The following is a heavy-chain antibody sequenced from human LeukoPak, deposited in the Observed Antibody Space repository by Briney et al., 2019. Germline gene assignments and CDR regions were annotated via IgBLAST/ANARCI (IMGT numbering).Heavy chain of an antibody. J-gene: IGHJ6*02. V-gene: IGHV3-30*03. CDR1: GFTFSSYG. CDR2: ISYDGSNK. D-gene: IGHD2-2*02. Sequence: GGSLRLSCAASGFTFSSYGMHWVRQAPGKGLEWVAVISYDGSNKYYADSVKGRFTISRDNSKNTLYLQMNSLSAEDTAVYYCAREYCSSTSCYIFYYYGMDVWGQGTTVTVSS. CDR3: AREYCSSTSCYIFYYYGMDV.